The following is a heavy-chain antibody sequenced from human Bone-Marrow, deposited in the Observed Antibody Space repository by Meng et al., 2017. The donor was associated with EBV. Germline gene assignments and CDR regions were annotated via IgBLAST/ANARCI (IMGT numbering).Heavy chain of an antibody. CDR1: CYTFTSYA. D-gene: IGHD3-10*01. J-gene: IGHJ4*02. CDR3: ARSPLWFGESNFDY. V-gene: IGHV1-3*01. Sequence: VRLVRVGGEVKEPGASVKVSCKASCYTFTSYAMHWVRQAPGQRLEWMGWINAGNGNTKYSQKFQGRVTITRDTSASTAYMELSSLRSEDTAVYYCARSPLWFGESNFDYWGQGTLVTVSS. CDR2: INAGNGNT.